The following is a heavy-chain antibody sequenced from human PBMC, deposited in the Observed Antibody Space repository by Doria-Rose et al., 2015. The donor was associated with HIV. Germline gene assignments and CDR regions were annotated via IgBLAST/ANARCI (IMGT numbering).Heavy chain of an antibody. D-gene: IGHD3-3*01. CDR3: ARMGSYRELDY. J-gene: IGHJ4*02. CDR2: TYYTGTS. V-gene: IGHV4-31*03. Sequence: TCSVSGASVSSRGYHWNWIRQVPGKGLGPLGYTYYTGTSDYSPSLKSRLNMAVDTSKNQFSLKLSFVTVADTAVYYCARMGSYRELDYWGQGALVIVSA. CDR1: GASVSSRGYH.